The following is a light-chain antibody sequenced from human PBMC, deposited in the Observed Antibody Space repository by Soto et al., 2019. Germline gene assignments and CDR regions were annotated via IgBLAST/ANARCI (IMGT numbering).Light chain of an antibody. V-gene: IGLV2-14*01. CDR1: SSDVGGYNY. CDR2: EVR. J-gene: IGLJ1*01. CDR3: SSYTSSSTLYV. Sequence: QSALTQPASVSGSPGQSITISCTGTSSDVGGYNYVSWYQQHPGKAPKLMIYEVRNRPSGVSNRFSGSKSGNTASLTISGLQAEDEADYYCSSYTSSSTLYVFGTGTKRTVL.